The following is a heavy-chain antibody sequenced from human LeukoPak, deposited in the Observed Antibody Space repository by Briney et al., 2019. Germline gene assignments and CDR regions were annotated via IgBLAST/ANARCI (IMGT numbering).Heavy chain of an antibody. CDR1: GFTFSTYA. CDR3: AREFDPDAFDI. V-gene: IGHV3-21*01. D-gene: IGHD3-9*01. CDR2: LSGNGNTI. Sequence: GGSLRLSCAASGFTFSTYAMSWVRQAPGKGLECVSALSGNGNTIYYADSVKGRFTISRDNAKNSLYLQMNSLRAEDTAVYYCAREFDPDAFDIWGQGTMVTVSS. J-gene: IGHJ3*02.